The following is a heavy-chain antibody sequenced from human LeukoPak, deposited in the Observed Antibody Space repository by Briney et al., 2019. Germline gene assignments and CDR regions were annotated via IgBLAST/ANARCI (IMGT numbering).Heavy chain of an antibody. D-gene: IGHD2-15*01. V-gene: IGHV4-34*01. J-gene: IGHJ4*02. CDR3: ARGGGGPRLGN. CDR1: GVSFGGYY. CDR2: INNLGST. Sequence: SVTQSLTCAVYGVSFGGYYWTWIRQSPEKGLEWIGEINNLGSTSYNPSLSSRVLMSLDTSKNQFSLRLSSVTAADTAVYYCARGGGGPRLGNWGQGTLVSVS.